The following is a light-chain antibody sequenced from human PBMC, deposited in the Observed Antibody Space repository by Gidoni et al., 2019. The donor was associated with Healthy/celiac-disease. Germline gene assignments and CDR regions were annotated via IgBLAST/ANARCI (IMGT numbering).Light chain of an antibody. V-gene: IGLV1-40*01. CDR1: SSDIGAGYD. Sequence: QSVLTQPPSVSGAPGQRVTISCTGSSSDIGAGYDVHWYQQLPGTAPKLLIYANNNRPSGVPDRFSGSKSGTSASLAITGLQAEDEADYYCQSYGSSLVVPVVFGGGTKLTVL. J-gene: IGLJ2*01. CDR2: ANN. CDR3: QSYGSSLVVPVV.